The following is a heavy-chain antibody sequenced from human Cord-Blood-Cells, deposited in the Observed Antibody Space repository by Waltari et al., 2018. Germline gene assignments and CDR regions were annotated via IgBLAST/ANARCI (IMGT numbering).Heavy chain of an antibody. CDR3: ARAPLTGYYFDY. V-gene: IGHV4-34*01. CDR2: INHSGST. J-gene: IGHJ4*02. Sequence: QVQLQQWGAGLLKPSETLSLTCAVYGGSFSGYYWTRTGQPPGKGLEWIGEINHSGSTNYNPSLKSRVTISVDTSKNQFSLKLSSVTAADTAVYYCARAPLTGYYFDYWGQGTLVTVSS. D-gene: IGHD7-27*01. CDR1: GGSFSGYY.